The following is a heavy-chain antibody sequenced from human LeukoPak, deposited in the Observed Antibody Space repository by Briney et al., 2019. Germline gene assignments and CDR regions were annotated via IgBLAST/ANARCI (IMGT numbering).Heavy chain of an antibody. CDR3: ARDPGGYDILTGYYPDY. D-gene: IGHD3-9*01. Sequence: ASVKVSCKASGYTFTSYYMHWVRQAPGQGLEWMGIINPSGGSTSYAQKFQGRVTMTRDTSTSTVYMELSSLRSEDTAMYYCARDPGGYDILTGYYPDYWGQGTLVTVSS. CDR1: GYTFTSYY. CDR2: INPSGGST. J-gene: IGHJ4*02. V-gene: IGHV1-46*01.